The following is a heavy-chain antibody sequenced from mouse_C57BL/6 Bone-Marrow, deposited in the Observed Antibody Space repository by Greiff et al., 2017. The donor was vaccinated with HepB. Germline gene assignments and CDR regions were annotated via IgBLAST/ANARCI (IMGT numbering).Heavy chain of an antibody. J-gene: IGHJ2*01. D-gene: IGHD2-3*01. CDR1: GYTFTSYW. CDR3: AREERWLLLDFDY. CDR2: IDPSDSYT. Sequence: QVQLQQPGAELVMPGASVKLSCKASGYTFTSYWMHWVKQRPGQGLEWLGEIDPSDSYTNYNQKFKGKSTLTVDKSSSTAYMQLSSLTSEDSAVYYCAREERWLLLDFDYWGQGTTLTVSS. V-gene: IGHV1-69*01.